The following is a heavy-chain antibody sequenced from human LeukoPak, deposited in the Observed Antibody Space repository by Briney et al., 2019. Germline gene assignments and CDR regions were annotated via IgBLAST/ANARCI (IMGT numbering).Heavy chain of an antibody. CDR3: ANEIRPNDY. J-gene: IGHJ4*02. CDR1: GFTFSSHA. Sequence: GSLRLSCGASGFTFSSHAMTWVRQAPGKGLEWASAISISGDTTYYADAVKGRFTISRDNSKNTVYLQMNSLRAEDTAVYYCANEIRPNDYWGQGTLVTVSS. CDR2: ISISGDTT. D-gene: IGHD4-17*01. V-gene: IGHV3-23*01.